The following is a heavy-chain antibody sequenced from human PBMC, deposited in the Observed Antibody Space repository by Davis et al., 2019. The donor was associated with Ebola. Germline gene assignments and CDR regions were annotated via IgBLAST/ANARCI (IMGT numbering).Heavy chain of an antibody. CDR3: ARAHIVGSPEVGFDY. J-gene: IGHJ4*02. Sequence: ASVKVSCKASGYIFITYTIHWVRQAPGQRLEWMGWLNAGNGNTKYSQKFQGRVTMTRDTSTSTVYMELSSLRSEDTAVYYCARAHIVGSPEVGFDYWGQGTLVTVSS. CDR2: LNAGNGNT. V-gene: IGHV1-3*01. D-gene: IGHD1-26*01. CDR1: GYIFITYT.